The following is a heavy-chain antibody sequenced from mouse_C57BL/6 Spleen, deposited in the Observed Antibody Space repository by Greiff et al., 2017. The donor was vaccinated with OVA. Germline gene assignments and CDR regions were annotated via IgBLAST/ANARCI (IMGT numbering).Heavy chain of an antibody. Sequence: QVQLQQSDAELVKPGASVKISCKVSGYTFTDHTIHWMKQRPEQGLEWIGYIYPRDGSTKYHEKFKGKATLTADKSSSTAYMQLNSLTSEDSSVYFCSSWYYCSSPCAMDYWGQGTSVTVSS. D-gene: IGHD1-1*01. CDR2: IYPRDGST. V-gene: IGHV1-78*01. J-gene: IGHJ4*01. CDR1: GYTFTDHT. CDR3: SSWYYCSSPCAMDY.